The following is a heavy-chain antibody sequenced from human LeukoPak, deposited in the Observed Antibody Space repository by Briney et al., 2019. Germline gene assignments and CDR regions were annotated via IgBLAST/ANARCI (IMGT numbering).Heavy chain of an antibody. CDR1: GGSISSSTYY. CDR2: IYYSGNT. Sequence: SETLSLTCTVSGGSISSSTYYWGWIRQPPGKGLEWIGSIYYSGNTYYSPSLKSRVTISVDTSKNQFSLKLRYVTAADTAVYYCARVDIAVVPSAAFDYWGQGTLVTVSS. V-gene: IGHV4-39*01. J-gene: IGHJ4*02. D-gene: IGHD2-2*03. CDR3: ARVDIAVVPSAAFDY.